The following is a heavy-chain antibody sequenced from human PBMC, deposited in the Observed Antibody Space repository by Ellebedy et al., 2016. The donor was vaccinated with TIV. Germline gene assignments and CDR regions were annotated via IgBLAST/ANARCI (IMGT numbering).Heavy chain of an antibody. J-gene: IGHJ6*02. CDR1: GFTVSSNY. V-gene: IGHV3-66*01. CDR2: IYSGGST. CDR3: ARDYCSSTSCFVYYYYGMDV. D-gene: IGHD2-2*01. Sequence: PGGSLRLSCAASGFTVSSNYMSWVRQAPGKGLEWVSVIYSGGSTYYAASVRGRFTISRDNSKNTVYLQMKSLRAEDTAVYYCARDYCSSTSCFVYYYYGMDVWGQGTTVTVSS.